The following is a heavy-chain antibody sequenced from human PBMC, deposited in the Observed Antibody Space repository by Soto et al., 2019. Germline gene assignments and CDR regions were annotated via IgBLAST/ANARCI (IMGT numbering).Heavy chain of an antibody. D-gene: IGHD5-18*01. CDR1: GGSISSYY. V-gene: IGHV4-59*01. Sequence: SETLSLTCTVSGGSISSYYWSWIRQPPGKGLEWIGYIYYSGSTNYSPSLKSRVTISVDTSENQFSLKLSSVTAADTAVYYCARVTWIQSYYYYYGMDVWGQGTTVTVSS. CDR2: IYYSGST. J-gene: IGHJ6*02. CDR3: ARVTWIQSYYYYYGMDV.